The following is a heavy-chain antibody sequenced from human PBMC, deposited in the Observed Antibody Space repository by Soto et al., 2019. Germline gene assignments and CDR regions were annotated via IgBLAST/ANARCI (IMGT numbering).Heavy chain of an antibody. Sequence: SETLSLTCAVSGGSISSTTHYSWGWIRQPPGQGLEWSGYIYDTGNTYYNPSLKSRVTISLDRSQNQFDLKMKSVTAADPAVYYCARGSSGVRNYCDPWGQGIPGTVSS. CDR1: GGSISSTTHYS. CDR2: IYDTGNT. V-gene: IGHV4-30-2*01. J-gene: IGHJ5*02. CDR3: ARGSSGVRNYCDP. D-gene: IGHD2-15*01.